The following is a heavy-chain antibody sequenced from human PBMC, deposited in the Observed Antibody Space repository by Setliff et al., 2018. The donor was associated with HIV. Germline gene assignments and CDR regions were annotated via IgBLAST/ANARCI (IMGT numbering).Heavy chain of an antibody. CDR1: GYY. CDR2: INPSGGTT. D-gene: IGHD6-13*01. V-gene: IGHV1-46*01. J-gene: IGHJ6*02. Sequence: ASVKVSCKAAGYYIHWVRQAPGQGLEWMGIINPSGGTTRFAQKFQGRVTMTRDTSTATVYMEVSRLRSDDTAVYHCARDSDEAATGRYGMDVWGQGTTVTVSS. CDR3: ARDSDEAATGRYGMDV.